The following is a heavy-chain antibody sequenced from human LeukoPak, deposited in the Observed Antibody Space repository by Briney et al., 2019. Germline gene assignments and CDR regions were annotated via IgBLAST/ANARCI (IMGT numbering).Heavy chain of an antibody. V-gene: IGHV3-73*01. J-gene: IGHJ4*02. CDR1: GFTFSGSA. CDR2: IRSETNSYAT. CDR3: AKDHPRQGVTAHTPFDY. D-gene: IGHD2-15*01. Sequence: PGGSLRLSCAASGFTFSGSAMHWVRQASGKGVEWVGRIRSETNSYATAYAASVKGTFTISRDDSKNTLYLQMNSLRAEDTAIYYCAKDHPRQGVTAHTPFDYWGQGTLVTVSS.